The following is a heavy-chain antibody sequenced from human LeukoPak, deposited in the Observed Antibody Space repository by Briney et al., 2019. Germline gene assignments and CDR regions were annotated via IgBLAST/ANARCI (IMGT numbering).Heavy chain of an antibody. CDR1: GFTFTAYY. D-gene: IGHD3-10*01. CDR3: ARAPHYGSIPFDP. Sequence: GASVKVSCKASGFTFTAYYMHWVRQAPGQGLEWMGWINPNSGGTNYAQKFQGRVTMTRDTSISTAYMELSRLRSDDTAVYYCARAPHYGSIPFDPWGQGTLVTVSS. V-gene: IGHV1-2*02. CDR2: INPNSGGT. J-gene: IGHJ5*02.